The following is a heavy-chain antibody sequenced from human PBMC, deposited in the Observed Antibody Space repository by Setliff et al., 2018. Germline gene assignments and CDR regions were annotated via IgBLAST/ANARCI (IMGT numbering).Heavy chain of an antibody. CDR2: FNRTRKI. J-gene: IGHJ5*02. CDR1: GGSFSDYY. V-gene: IGHV4-34*01. Sequence: SETLSLTCEVSGGSFSDYYWSWIRQSPGKGLEWLGDFNRTRKIDYSPSLKSRLTISVDTSKKQFSLHLNSVTAADTAMYYCAGGAFGSRWYVRPWFDPWGQGALVTVSS. CDR3: AGGAFGSRWYVRPWFDP. D-gene: IGHD6-13*01.